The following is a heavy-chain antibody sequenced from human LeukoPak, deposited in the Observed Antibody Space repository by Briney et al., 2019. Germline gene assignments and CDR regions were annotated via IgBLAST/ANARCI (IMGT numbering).Heavy chain of an antibody. CDR1: GGSISSYY. V-gene: IGHV4-59*12. CDR3: ARGRDNTGYSSGWYRDYYYYGMDV. Sequence: SETLSLTCTVSGGSISSYYWSWIRQPPGKGLEWIGYIYYSGSTNYNPSLKSRVTISVDTSKNQFSLKLSSVTAADTAVYYCARGRDNTGYSSGWYRDYYYYGMDVWGQGTTVTVSS. D-gene: IGHD6-19*01. J-gene: IGHJ6*02. CDR2: IYYSGST.